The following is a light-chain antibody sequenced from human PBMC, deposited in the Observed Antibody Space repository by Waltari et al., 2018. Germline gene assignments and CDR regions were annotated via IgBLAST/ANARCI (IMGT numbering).Light chain of an antibody. V-gene: IGLV1-51*02. CDR3: GTWDSSLSGAV. Sequence: QSGLTQPPSLSAAPGPKVTISCPGTSPNIGNNYVAWYQQIPGTVPKLLIYENYKRPSGIPDRFSGSRSGTSATLVITGLLTGDEADYYCGTWDSSLSGAVFGGGTHLTVL. CDR2: ENY. CDR1: SPNIGNNY. J-gene: IGLJ7*01.